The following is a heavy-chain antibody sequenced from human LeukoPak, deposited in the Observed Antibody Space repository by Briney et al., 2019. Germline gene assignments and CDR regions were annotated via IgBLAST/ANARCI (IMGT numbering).Heavy chain of an antibody. CDR2: IYYSGST. D-gene: IGHD3-22*01. Sequence: PSETLSLTCTVSGGSISSSSYYWGWIRQPPGKGLEWIGSIYYSGSTYYNPSLKSRVTISVDTSKNQFSLKLNSVTAADTAVYYCARHVRGDSSGYYWLYFDYWGQGTLVTVSS. J-gene: IGHJ4*02. V-gene: IGHV4-39*01. CDR3: ARHVRGDSSGYYWLYFDY. CDR1: GGSISSSSYY.